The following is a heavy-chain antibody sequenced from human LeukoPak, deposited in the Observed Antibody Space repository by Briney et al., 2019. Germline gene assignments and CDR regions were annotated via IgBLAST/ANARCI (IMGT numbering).Heavy chain of an antibody. Sequence: PGGSLRLSCAASGFTFSNYAMSWVRQAPGKGLEWVSSISGSGGSSYYADSVKGRFTISRDNSKNTLYLQMNSLRAEDTAVYYCAKGSYGAYGVFENWGQGTLVTVFS. CDR3: AKGSYGAYGVFEN. CDR2: ISGSGGSS. J-gene: IGHJ4*02. V-gene: IGHV3-23*01. D-gene: IGHD4-17*01. CDR1: GFTFSNYA.